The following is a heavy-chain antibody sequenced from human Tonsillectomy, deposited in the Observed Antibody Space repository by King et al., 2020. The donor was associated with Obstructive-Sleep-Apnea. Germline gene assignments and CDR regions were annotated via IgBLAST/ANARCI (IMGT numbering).Heavy chain of an antibody. CDR3: ARGNDFWSGYYIRS. CDR1: GGSVSSGSYY. CDR2: IYYSGST. J-gene: IGHJ4*02. Sequence: VQLQESGPGLVKPSETLSLTCIVSGGSVSSGSYYWSWIRQPPGKGLEWIGYIYYSGSTNYNPSLKSRVTISVDTSKNQFSLKLSSVTAADTAVYYCARGNDFWSGYYIRSWGQGTLVTVSS. V-gene: IGHV4-61*01. D-gene: IGHD3-3*01.